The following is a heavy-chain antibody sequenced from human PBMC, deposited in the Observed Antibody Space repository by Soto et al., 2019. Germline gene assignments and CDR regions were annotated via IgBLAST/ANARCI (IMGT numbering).Heavy chain of an antibody. CDR2: INWNGGST. Sequence: GGSLRLSCAASGFTFDDYGMSWVRQAPGMGLEWVSGINWNGGSTGYADSVKGRFTISRDNAKNSLYLQMNSLRAEDTAVYYCARVVVVAAHYYYYGMDVWGQGTTVTVSS. CDR3: ARVVVVAAHYYYYGMDV. V-gene: IGHV3-20*04. D-gene: IGHD2-15*01. J-gene: IGHJ6*02. CDR1: GFTFDDYG.